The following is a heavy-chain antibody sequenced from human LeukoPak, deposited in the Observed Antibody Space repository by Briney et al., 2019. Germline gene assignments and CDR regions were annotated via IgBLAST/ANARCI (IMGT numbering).Heavy chain of an antibody. CDR3: ARSSITMVRGVIKSTTSWYHYYNMDV. D-gene: IGHD3-10*01. CDR1: GFSFSTYW. V-gene: IGHV3-7*01. CDR2: IKPHGSEK. Sequence: GGSLRLSCAASGFSFSTYWMSWVRQAPWRGLEWVANIKPHGSEKYYVDSVKGRFTIARDNAKNSLYLQMNSLRAEDTAVYYCARSSITMVRGVIKSTTSWYHYYNMDVWGKGTTVTVSS. J-gene: IGHJ6*03.